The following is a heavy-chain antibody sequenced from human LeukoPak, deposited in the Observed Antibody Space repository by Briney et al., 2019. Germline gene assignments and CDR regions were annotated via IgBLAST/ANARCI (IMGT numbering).Heavy chain of an antibody. J-gene: IGHJ4*02. Sequence: GGSLRLSCAASGFTFSSYSMNWVRQAPGKGLEWVSYISSSSSTIYYADSVKGRFTISRDNGKNSLYLQMNSLRAEDTAVYYCAKGARVAVAGGFDYWGQGTLVTVSS. CDR3: AKGARVAVAGGFDY. D-gene: IGHD6-19*01. CDR1: GFTFSSYS. CDR2: ISSSSSTI. V-gene: IGHV3-48*01.